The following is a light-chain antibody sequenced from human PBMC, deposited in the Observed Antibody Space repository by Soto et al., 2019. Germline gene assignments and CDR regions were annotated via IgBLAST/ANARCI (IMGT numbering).Light chain of an antibody. CDR1: SSDVGSYNL. J-gene: IGLJ2*01. V-gene: IGLV2-23*01. CDR3: CSFAGLNTLL. Sequence: QSALTQPASVSGSPGQSITISCTGTSSDVGSYNLVSWYHQHPGKAPKLMIYEGSKRPSGVSNRFSGSKSGNTASLTISGLQAEDEADYYCCSFAGLNTLLFGGGTKLTVL. CDR2: EGS.